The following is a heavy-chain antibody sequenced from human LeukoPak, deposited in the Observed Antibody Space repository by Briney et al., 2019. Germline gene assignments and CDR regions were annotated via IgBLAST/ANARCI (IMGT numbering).Heavy chain of an antibody. V-gene: IGHV3-23*01. Sequence: PGGSLRLSCAASGFTFSSYSMSWVRQAPGKGLEWVSGISGSGGSTDYADSVKGRFTTSRDNSKNTLYLQMNSLRVEDTAVYYCAKDPGYQVVYCFDYWGQGTLSPSPQ. J-gene: IGHJ4*02. CDR2: ISGSGGST. CDR3: AKDPGYQVVYCFDY. D-gene: IGHD2-2*01. CDR1: GFTFSSYS.